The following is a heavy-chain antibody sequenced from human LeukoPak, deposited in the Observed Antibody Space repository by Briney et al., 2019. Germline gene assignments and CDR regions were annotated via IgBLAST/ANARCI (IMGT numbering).Heavy chain of an antibody. J-gene: IGHJ4*02. Sequence: PSETLSLTCTVSGGSISSSSYYWGWIRQPPGKGLEWIGSIYYSGSTYYNPSLKSRVTISVDTSKNQFSLKLSSVTAADTAVYYCARLGDIAAAGPGFYYFDYWGQGTLVTVSS. CDR2: IYYSGST. CDR1: GGSISSSSYY. D-gene: IGHD6-13*01. V-gene: IGHV4-39*01. CDR3: ARLGDIAAAGPGFYYFDY.